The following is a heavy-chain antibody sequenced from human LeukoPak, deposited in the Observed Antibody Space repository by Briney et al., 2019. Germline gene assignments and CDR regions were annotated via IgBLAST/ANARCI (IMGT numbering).Heavy chain of an antibody. CDR2: IYYSGST. Sequence: SETLSLTCTVSGGSVSSGSYYWSWIRQPPGNGLEWIGYIYYSGSTNYNPSLKSRVTISVDTSKNQFSLKLSSVTAADTAVYYCARGDFWSGRDYWGQGTLVTVSS. CDR1: GGSVSSGSYY. D-gene: IGHD3-3*01. J-gene: IGHJ4*02. V-gene: IGHV4-61*01. CDR3: ARGDFWSGRDY.